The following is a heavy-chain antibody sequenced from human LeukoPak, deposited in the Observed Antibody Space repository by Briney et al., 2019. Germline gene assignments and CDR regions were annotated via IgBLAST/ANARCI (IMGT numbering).Heavy chain of an antibody. Sequence: GGSLRLSCATSGFSFNTYAMSWVRQATGKGLDWVSSISRSGDSSYYADSVKGRFTISRDNSKNILYLQMKSLRAGDTAVYYCARDKSVLGGGYEGTFAVWGQGTVVTVSS. D-gene: IGHD2-15*01. CDR3: ARDKSVLGGGYEGTFAV. V-gene: IGHV3-23*01. CDR2: ISRSGDSS. CDR1: GFSFNTYA. J-gene: IGHJ3*01.